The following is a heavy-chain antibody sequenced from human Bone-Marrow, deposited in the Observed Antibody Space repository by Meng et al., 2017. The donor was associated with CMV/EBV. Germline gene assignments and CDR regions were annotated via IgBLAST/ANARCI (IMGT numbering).Heavy chain of an antibody. CDR3: AKVGSYTYYYDGMDV. Sequence: AGSLRLSCAASGFTFNTYTMNWIRQAPGKGLEWVSAISGSGGSTYYADSLKCRFTISRDNSKNTLFLQRNTLRAEDTAVYYCAKVGSYTYYYDGMDVWGQGTTVTVAS. J-gene: IGHJ6*02. CDR1: GFTFNTYT. D-gene: IGHD1-26*01. V-gene: IGHV3-23*01. CDR2: ISGSGGST.